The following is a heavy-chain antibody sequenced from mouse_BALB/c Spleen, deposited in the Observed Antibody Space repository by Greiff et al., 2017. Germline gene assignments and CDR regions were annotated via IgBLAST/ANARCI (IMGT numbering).Heavy chain of an antibody. CDR2: IYPGGGYT. CDR1: GCTFTNYW. CDR3: ARGDYGSSIFAY. J-gene: IGHJ3*01. V-gene: IGHV1-63*02. D-gene: IGHD1-1*01. Sequence: VKLMESGAELVRPGTSVKISCKASGCTFTNYWLGWVKQRPGHGLEWIGDIYPGGGYTNYNEKFKGKATLTADTSSSTAYMQLSSLTSEDSAVYFCARGDYGSSIFAYWGQGTLVTVSA.